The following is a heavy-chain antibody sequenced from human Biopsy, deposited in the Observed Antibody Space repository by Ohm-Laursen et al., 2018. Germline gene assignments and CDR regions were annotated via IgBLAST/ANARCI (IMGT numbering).Heavy chain of an antibody. CDR3: ARVGAGAPSIDYFDY. V-gene: IGHV4-4*07. J-gene: IGHJ4*02. Sequence: SETLSLTCTVSGDSISSYYWSWIRQPAGKGLEWIGRIYTSGSPNYNLSLEGRVTMSVDTSKNQFSLNLRSVTAADAAVYYCARVGAGAPSIDYFDYWGQGALVTVSS. CDR1: GDSISSYY. D-gene: IGHD1-26*01. CDR2: IYTSGSP.